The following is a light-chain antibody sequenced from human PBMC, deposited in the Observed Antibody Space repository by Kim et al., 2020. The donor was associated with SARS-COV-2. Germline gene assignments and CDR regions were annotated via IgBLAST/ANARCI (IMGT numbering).Light chain of an antibody. V-gene: IGKV3-15*01. CDR3: QQYNNWPPYT. Sequence: SPGERATLFCRASQSISSNLAWYQQKPGQAPRLLIYGASTRATDIPARFSGSGSGTDFTLTISSLQSEDFAVYYCQQYNNWPPYTFGQGTKVDIK. CDR1: QSISSN. J-gene: IGKJ2*01. CDR2: GAS.